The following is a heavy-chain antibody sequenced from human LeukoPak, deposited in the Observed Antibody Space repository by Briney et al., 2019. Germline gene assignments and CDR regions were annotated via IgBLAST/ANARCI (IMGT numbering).Heavy chain of an antibody. CDR1: GGSFSGYY. CDR2: INHSGST. CDR3: ARTVLGYRSSTSCDMAYYFDY. D-gene: IGHD2-2*02. Sequence: SETLSLTCAVYGGSFSGYYWSWIRQPPGKGLEWIGEINHSGSTNYNPSLKSRLTISVDTSKNQFSLKLSSVTAADTAVYYCARTVLGYRSSTSCDMAYYFDYWGQGTLVTVS. J-gene: IGHJ4*02. V-gene: IGHV4-34*01.